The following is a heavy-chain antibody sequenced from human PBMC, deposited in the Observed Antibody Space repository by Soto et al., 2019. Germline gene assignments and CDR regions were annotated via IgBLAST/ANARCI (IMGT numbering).Heavy chain of an antibody. CDR1: GGTFSSYA. J-gene: IGHJ4*02. CDR2: IIPIFGTA. Sequence: SVKVSCKASGGTFSSYAISWVRQAPGQGLEWMGGIIPIFGTANYAQKFQGRVTITADESTSTAYMELSSLRSEDTAVYYCARGRDHYYDSSGYYDYFDYWGQGTLVTVSS. V-gene: IGHV1-69*13. D-gene: IGHD3-22*01. CDR3: ARGRDHYYDSSGYYDYFDY.